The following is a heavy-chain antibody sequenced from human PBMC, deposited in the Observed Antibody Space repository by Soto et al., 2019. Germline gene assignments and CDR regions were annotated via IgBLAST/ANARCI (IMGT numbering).Heavy chain of an antibody. D-gene: IGHD1-1*01. CDR1: GFTFSNAW. Sequence: GGSLRLSCAASGFTFSNAWMNWVRQAPGKGLEWVGRIKSKTDGGTTDYAAPVKGRFTISRDDSKNTLYLQMNSLKTEDTAVYYCTTDPRNLYYYGMDVWGQGTTVTVSS. J-gene: IGHJ6*02. CDR3: TTDPRNLYYYGMDV. V-gene: IGHV3-15*07. CDR2: IKSKTDGGTT.